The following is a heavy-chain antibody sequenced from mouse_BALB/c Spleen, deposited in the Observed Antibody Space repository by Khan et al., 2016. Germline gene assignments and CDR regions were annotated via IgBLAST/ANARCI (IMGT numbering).Heavy chain of an antibody. D-gene: IGHD4-1*01. CDR3: CLGRGDY. Sequence: QVQLQQSGAELVRPGTSVTVSCTASGYAFTNYFIEWVKQRPGQGLEWIGVINPGSGSTNYNQKFKGKATLTADKSSSTAYLQLSCLTYDGSAVDFCCLGRGDYWGQGTTLTVSS. CDR1: GYAFTNYF. V-gene: IGHV1-54*01. J-gene: IGHJ2*01. CDR2: INPGSGST.